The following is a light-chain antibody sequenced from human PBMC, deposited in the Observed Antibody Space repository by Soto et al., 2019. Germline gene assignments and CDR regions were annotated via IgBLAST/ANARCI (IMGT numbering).Light chain of an antibody. CDR1: QNVSIW. CDR2: KAS. V-gene: IGKV1-5*03. J-gene: IGKJ1*01. CDR3: QQYKNQWT. Sequence: DIQMTQSPSTLSAFVGERVTIICRASQNVSIWLAWYQLKPGSAPELLIYKASYLQSGVPSRFSGSGSGTEFSLTVSSLQPDDSATYFCQQYKNQWTFGPGTKVDI.